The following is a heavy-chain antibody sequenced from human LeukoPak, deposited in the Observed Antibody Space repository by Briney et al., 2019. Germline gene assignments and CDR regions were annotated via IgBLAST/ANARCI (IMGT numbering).Heavy chain of an antibody. V-gene: IGHV3-48*01. J-gene: IGHJ4*02. CDR3: ARGADRDYGDYVGY. Sequence: PGGSLRLSCAASGFTFSSYGMTWVRQAPGKGLEWVSYISSSGSTIYYADSVKGRFTISRDNAKNSLYLQMNSLRAEDTAVYYCARGADRDYGDYVGYWGQGTLVTVSS. D-gene: IGHD4-17*01. CDR1: GFTFSSYG. CDR2: ISSSGSTI.